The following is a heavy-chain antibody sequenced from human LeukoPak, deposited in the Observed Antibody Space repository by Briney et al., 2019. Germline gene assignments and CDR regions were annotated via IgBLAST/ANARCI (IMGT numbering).Heavy chain of an antibody. CDR2: ISYDGTNK. CDR1: GFTFSNYG. J-gene: IGHJ4*02. CDR3: AKGGGPYYDFWSGYYPLDY. V-gene: IGHV3-30*18. D-gene: IGHD3-3*01. Sequence: GGSLRLSCAGSGFTFSNYGMHWVRQAPGKGPEWVAVISYDGTNKYYADSVKGRFTISRDNSKNTLYLQMNSLRAEDTAAYYCAKGGGPYYDFWSGYYPLDYWGQGTLVTVSS.